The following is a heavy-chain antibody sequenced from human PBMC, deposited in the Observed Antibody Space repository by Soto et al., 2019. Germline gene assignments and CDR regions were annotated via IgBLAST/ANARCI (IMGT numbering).Heavy chain of an antibody. CDR1: GYTFTDYY. V-gene: IGHV1-2*02. Sequence: QVQLVQSGAEVKMPGASVKVSCKASGYTFTDYYVHWVRQAPGQGLEWVAWINPKTESTHYAQKFQGRVTMTRDTSINTAYMEVTSLTSDDTAVYYCARTPESAHHDYWGQGTLVTVSS. J-gene: IGHJ4*02. D-gene: IGHD6-6*01. CDR2: INPKTEST. CDR3: ARTPESAHHDY.